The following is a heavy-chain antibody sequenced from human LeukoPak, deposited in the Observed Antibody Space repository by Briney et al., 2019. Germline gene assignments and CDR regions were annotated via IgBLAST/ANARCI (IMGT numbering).Heavy chain of an antibody. D-gene: IGHD1-26*01. CDR1: GFSFSIYG. V-gene: IGHV3-30*03. Sequence: GGSLRLSCAASGFSFSIYGMHWVRQAPGKGLEWVAVISEDGKNKYYADSVKGRITISRDNSRNTVHLQMNSLRGEDTAEYYCARAWADPFDYWGQGTLVTVSS. CDR3: ARAWADPFDY. CDR2: ISEDGKNK. J-gene: IGHJ4*02.